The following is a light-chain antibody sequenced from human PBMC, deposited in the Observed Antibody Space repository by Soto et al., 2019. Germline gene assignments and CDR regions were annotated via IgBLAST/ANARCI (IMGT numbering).Light chain of an antibody. Sequence: QSALTQPASVSGSPGQSITISCTGTSSDVDRYNHVSWYQHHPGKAPKLIISEVSNRPSGVSNRFSGSKSGYTASLTISGLQAEDEADYYCNSHTSGDFRVFGTGTKLTVL. CDR3: NSHTSGDFRV. V-gene: IGLV2-14*01. CDR2: EVS. J-gene: IGLJ1*01. CDR1: SSDVDRYNH.